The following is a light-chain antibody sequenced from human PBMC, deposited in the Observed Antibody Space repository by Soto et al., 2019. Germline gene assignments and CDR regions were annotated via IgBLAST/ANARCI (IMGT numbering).Light chain of an antibody. CDR2: GAS. J-gene: IGKJ3*01. CDR3: QQYGSSPIT. Sequence: EIVLTQSPGTLSLSPGERATLSCRPRQSVSSSYLAWYQQKPGQAPRLLIYGASSRATSIPDRFSGSGSGTDFTLTISRLEPEDFAVYYCQQYGSSPITFGPGTKVDIK. V-gene: IGKV3-20*01. CDR1: QSVSSSY.